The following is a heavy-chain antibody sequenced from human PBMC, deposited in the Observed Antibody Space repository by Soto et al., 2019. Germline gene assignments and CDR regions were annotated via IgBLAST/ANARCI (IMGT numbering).Heavy chain of an antibody. CDR2: ISYDGSNK. Sequence: TFSSYGMHWVRQAPGKGLEWVAVISYDGSNKYYADSVKGRFTISRDNSKNTLYLQMNSLRAEDTAVYYCAKKDETLFYYYYGMDVWGQGTTVTVSS. D-gene: IGHD2-15*01. V-gene: IGHV3-30*18. CDR3: AKKDETLFYYYYGMDV. CDR1: TFSSYG. J-gene: IGHJ6*02.